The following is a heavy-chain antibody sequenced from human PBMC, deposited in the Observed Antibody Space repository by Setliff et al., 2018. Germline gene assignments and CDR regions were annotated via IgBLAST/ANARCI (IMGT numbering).Heavy chain of an antibody. Sequence: SETLSLTCTVSGGSISSHYWSWIRQPPGKGLEWIGSIYYSGSTNYNPSPKSRVTISVDTSKNQFSLKLSSVTAADTAVYYCASAEYTDYYFDYWGQGTLVTVSS. CDR3: ASAEYTDYYFDY. V-gene: IGHV4-59*08. D-gene: IGHD1-1*01. J-gene: IGHJ4*02. CDR2: IYYSGST. CDR1: GGSISSHY.